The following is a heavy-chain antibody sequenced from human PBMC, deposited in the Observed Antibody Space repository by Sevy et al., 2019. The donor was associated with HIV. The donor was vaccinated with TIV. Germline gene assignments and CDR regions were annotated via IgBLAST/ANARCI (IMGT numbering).Heavy chain of an antibody. CDR3: ARADPDQHFDS. CDR2: VDPSAGNT. V-gene: IGHV1-46*01. CDR1: GDTFTNNY. J-gene: IGHJ4*02. Sequence: ASVKVSCKASGDTFTNNYIHWVRHAPGEGLEWMGVVDPSAGNTTYAQKFQGRVTMTRDTSTSILYMDLSSLRSEDTAVYYCARADPDQHFDSWGQGTLVTVSS.